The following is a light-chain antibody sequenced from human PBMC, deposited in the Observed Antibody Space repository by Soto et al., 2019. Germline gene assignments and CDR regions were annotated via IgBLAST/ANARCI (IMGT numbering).Light chain of an antibody. CDR1: QSVSSNF. Sequence: EIVMTQSPGTLSLSPGERATLSCRASQSVSSNFLAWYQQRPGQAPRLLMDGASSRAAGILDGFSGSRSGTDFQLTSSSVEPEDFAVYYCPFYGRSAVFTCGTGTTVEIK. V-gene: IGKV3-20*01. J-gene: IGKJ3*01. CDR2: GAS. CDR3: PFYGRSAVFT.